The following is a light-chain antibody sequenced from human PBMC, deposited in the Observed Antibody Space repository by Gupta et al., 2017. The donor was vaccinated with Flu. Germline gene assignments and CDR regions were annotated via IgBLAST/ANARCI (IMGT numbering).Light chain of an antibody. V-gene: IGLV2-14*01. CDR1: SSDVGGSDY. Sequence: QSALTQPASVSGSPGPSITISCTGTSSDVGGSDYVSWYQHHPGKPPKLIIYEVSNRPSGVSNRFSGSKSDNTASLTISGLQAEDESDYYCSSYTSSTLYVFGTGTTVTVL. CDR3: SSYTSSTLYV. J-gene: IGLJ1*01. CDR2: EVS.